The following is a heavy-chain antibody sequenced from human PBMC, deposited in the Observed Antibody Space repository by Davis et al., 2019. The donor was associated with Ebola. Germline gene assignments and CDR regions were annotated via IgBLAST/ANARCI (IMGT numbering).Heavy chain of an antibody. J-gene: IGHJ4*02. Sequence: MPSETLSLTCTVSGVSISSSSYYWGWIRQPPGKGLEWIGSIYYSGSTYYNPSLKSRVTISVDTSKNQFSLKLSSVTAADTAVYYCARTRRIAAAGLIDYWGQGTLVTVSS. CDR2: IYYSGST. D-gene: IGHD6-13*01. V-gene: IGHV4-39*01. CDR1: GVSISSSSYY. CDR3: ARTRRIAAAGLIDY.